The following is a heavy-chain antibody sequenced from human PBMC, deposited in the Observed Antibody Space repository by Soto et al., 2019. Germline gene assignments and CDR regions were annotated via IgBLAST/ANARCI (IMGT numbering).Heavy chain of an antibody. D-gene: IGHD3-10*01. V-gene: IGHV3-9*01. J-gene: IGHJ4*02. CDR1: GFTFDDYA. CDR2: ISWNSGSI. Sequence: GGSLRLSCAASGFTFDDYAMHWVRQAPGKGLEWASCISWNSGSIGYADSVKGRFTISRDNAKNSLYLQMSSLRAEDTAVYYCARDPLWFGEIGYFDYWGQGALVTVSS. CDR3: ARDPLWFGEIGYFDY.